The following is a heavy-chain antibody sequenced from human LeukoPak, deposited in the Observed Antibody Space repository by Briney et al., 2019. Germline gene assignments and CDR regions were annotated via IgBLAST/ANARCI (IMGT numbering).Heavy chain of an antibody. D-gene: IGHD1-26*01. Sequence: ASVKVSCKVSGYTLTELSMHWVRQAPGKGLEWMGGFDPEDGETIYAQKFQGRVTMTEDTSTDTAYMELSSLRSEDTAVYYCATVGYVGATSVVYFDYWGQGTLVTVSS. J-gene: IGHJ4*02. CDR2: FDPEDGET. CDR3: ATVGYVGATSVVYFDY. CDR1: GYTLTELS. V-gene: IGHV1-24*01.